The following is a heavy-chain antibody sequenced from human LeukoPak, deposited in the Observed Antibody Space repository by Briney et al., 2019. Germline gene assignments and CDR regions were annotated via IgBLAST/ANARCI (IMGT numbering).Heavy chain of an antibody. D-gene: IGHD2/OR15-2a*01. J-gene: IGHJ4*02. CDR3: AIVYSAGTTYLDS. CDR2: IYPGDSDV. Sequence: GESLKISCKGSGYTFISYWIGWVRQMPGKGLEWMGIIYPGDSDVRYSPSFQGQVTISVDKSINTAYLQWSSLKASDTAIYYCAIVYSAGTTYLDSWGQGALVTVSS. V-gene: IGHV5-51*01. CDR1: GYTFISYW.